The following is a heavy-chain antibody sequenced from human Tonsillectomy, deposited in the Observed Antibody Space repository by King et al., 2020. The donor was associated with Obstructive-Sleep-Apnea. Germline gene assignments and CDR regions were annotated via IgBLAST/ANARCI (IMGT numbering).Heavy chain of an antibody. CDR1: GFTFSRFW. CDR2: IKQDGSEK. D-gene: IGHD1-1*01. J-gene: IGHJ4*02. CDR3: ARAKLSDY. Sequence: VQLVESGGGLVQPGGSLRLSCAASGFTFSRFWMSGVRQAPGKGLEGVANIKQDGSEKYYVDSVKGRFTISRDNAKNSLYLQMNSLRAEETAVYYCARAKLSDYWGQGTLVTVSS. V-gene: IGHV3-7*01.